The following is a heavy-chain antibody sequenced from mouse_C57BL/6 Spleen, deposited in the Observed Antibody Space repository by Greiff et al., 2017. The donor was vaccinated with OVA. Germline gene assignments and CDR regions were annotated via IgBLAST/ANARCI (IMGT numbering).Heavy chain of an antibody. CDR3: ASPPIYYDYAWFAY. V-gene: IGHV1-64*01. CDR1: GYTFTSYW. J-gene: IGHJ3*01. Sequence: VQLQQPGAELVKPGASVKLSCKASGYTFTSYWMHWVKQRPGHGLEWIGMIHPNSGSTNYNEKFKSKATLTVDKSSSTAYMQLSSLTSEDSAVYYCASPPIYYDYAWFAYWGQGTLVTVSA. D-gene: IGHD2-4*01. CDR2: IHPNSGST.